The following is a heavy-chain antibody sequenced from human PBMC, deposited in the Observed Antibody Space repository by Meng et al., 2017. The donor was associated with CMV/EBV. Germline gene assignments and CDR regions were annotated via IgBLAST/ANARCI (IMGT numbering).Heavy chain of an antibody. CDR2: IIPIFGTA. D-gene: IGHD3-3*01. CDR3: ARPSTARRVWSGYPHDYYYGMDV. CDR1: GGTFSSYA. V-gene: IGHV1-69*05. J-gene: IGHJ6*02. Sequence: SVKVSCKASGGTFSSYAISWVRQAPGQGLEWMGGIIPIFGTANYAQKFQGRVTITTDESTSTAYMELSSLRSEDTAVYYCARPSTARRVWSGYPHDYYYGMDVWGQGTTVTVSS.